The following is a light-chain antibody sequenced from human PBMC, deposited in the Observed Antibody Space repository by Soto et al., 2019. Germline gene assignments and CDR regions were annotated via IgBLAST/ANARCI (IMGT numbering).Light chain of an antibody. CDR1: SNDVGGYKL. CDR2: DVS. V-gene: IGLV2-14*01. Sequence: QSALTQPASVSRSPGQSITISCTGTSNDVGGYKLVSWYQQHPGKAPKLMIYDVSNRPSGVSNRFSGSKSGNTASLTISGLQAEDEADYYCSSYTSSNTVVFGGGTKLTVL. CDR3: SSYTSSNTVV. J-gene: IGLJ2*01.